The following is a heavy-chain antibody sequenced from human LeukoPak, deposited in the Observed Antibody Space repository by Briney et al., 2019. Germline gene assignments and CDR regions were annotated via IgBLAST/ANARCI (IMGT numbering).Heavy chain of an antibody. CDR1: GYSFNTYY. Sequence: GASVKVSCRASGYSFNTYYMNWVRQAPGNGLEWLGWINTDSGGTNYAQKFLGRVTMTRDKANTTVYLQLSGLTSDDTAVYYCTRHVVTLVRGATQRRENWFDPWGQGTLVTVSS. J-gene: IGHJ5*02. D-gene: IGHD3-10*01. CDR3: TRHVVTLVRGATQRRENWFDP. V-gene: IGHV1-2*02. CDR2: INTDSGGT.